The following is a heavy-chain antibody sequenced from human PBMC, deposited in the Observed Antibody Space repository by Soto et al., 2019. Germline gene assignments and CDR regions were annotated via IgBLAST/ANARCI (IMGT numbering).Heavy chain of an antibody. D-gene: IGHD3-3*01. V-gene: IGHV2-5*02. J-gene: IGHJ4*02. CDR3: AYIVLRTVFGLVTTTAIYFDF. CDR2: IYWDDDK. CDR1: GFSLTTSGVG. Sequence: QITLNESGPTVVRPTETLTLTCRFSGFSLTTSGVGVGWIRQSPGKAPEWLALIYWDDDKRYSASLKSRLTITKYTSKSQVILTVSDLDPTDTATYFCAYIVLRTVFGLVTTTAIYFDFWGQGTPVAVSS.